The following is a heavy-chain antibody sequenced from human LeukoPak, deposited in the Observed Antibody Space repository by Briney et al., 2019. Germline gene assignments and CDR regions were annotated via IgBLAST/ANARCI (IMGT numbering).Heavy chain of an antibody. CDR1: GFSLSTSGMR. V-gene: IGHV2-70*04. CDR3: ARINGDSGTYYMDV. D-gene: IGHD1-26*01. CDR2: IDWDDDK. Sequence: ESGPALVKPTQTLTLTCTFSGFSLSTSGMRVSWIRQPPGKALEGLARIDWDDDKFYSTSLKTRLTISKDTSKNQVVLTMTNMDPVDTATYYCARINGDSGTYYMDVWGKGTTVTVSS. J-gene: IGHJ6*03.